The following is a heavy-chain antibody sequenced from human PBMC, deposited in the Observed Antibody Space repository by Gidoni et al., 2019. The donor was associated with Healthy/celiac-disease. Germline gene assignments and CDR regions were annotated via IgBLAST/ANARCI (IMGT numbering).Heavy chain of an antibody. V-gene: IGHV4-59*01. CDR1: GGSISSYY. J-gene: IGHJ4*02. CDR3: AGGPSGPIDY. CDR2: IYYSGST. Sequence: QVQLQESGPGLVTPSETLSLTCTVSGGSISSYYWSWIRQPPGQGLEWIGYIYYSGSTNYNPSLKSRVTISVDTSKNQFSLKLSSVTAADTAVYYCAGGPSGPIDYWGQGTLVTVSS. D-gene: IGHD3-10*01.